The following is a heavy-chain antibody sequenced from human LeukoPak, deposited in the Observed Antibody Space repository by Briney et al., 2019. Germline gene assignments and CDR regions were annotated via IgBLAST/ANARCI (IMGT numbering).Heavy chain of an antibody. D-gene: IGHD3-22*01. CDR3: ARHQYYYDTRAYYIDY. CDR1: GYSFTNHW. V-gene: IGHV5-51*01. Sequence: GESLKISCEGSGYSFTNHWIGWVRQMPGKGLEWMAIIYPGDSDTRYSPSFQGQVTISADKSITTAYLQWSSLKASDTAMYYCARHQYYYDTRAYYIDYWGQGTLVTVSS. CDR2: IYPGDSDT. J-gene: IGHJ4*02.